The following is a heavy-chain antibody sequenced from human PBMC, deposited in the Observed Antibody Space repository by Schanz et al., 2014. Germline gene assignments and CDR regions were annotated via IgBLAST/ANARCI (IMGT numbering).Heavy chain of an antibody. D-gene: IGHD3-16*01. CDR3: TKGRTFGR. Sequence: QVQLVQSGAEVKKPGASVKVSCEASGYTFTSYYIHWFRQAPGQGLEWMGKINPSSGTTRIAQNYQGRLTVTSDTSTSTVSMELSSLRSEDTAVYYCTKGRTFGRWGQGTLVTVSS. CDR1: GYTFTSYY. CDR2: INPSSGTT. V-gene: IGHV1-46*01. J-gene: IGHJ4*02.